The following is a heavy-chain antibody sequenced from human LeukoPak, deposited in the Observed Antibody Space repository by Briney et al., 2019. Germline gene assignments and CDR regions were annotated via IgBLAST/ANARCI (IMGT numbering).Heavy chain of an antibody. CDR1: GFTFSSYA. Sequence: GASLRLSCAASGFTFSSYAMSWVRQAPGKGLEWVSAISGSGGRTYYADSVKGRFTISRDNSKNTLYLQMNSLRAEDTAVYYCAKGERHYYDSSGYYSYYFDYWGQGILVTVSS. CDR3: AKGERHYYDSSGYYSYYFDY. V-gene: IGHV3-23*01. D-gene: IGHD3-22*01. J-gene: IGHJ4*02. CDR2: ISGSGGRT.